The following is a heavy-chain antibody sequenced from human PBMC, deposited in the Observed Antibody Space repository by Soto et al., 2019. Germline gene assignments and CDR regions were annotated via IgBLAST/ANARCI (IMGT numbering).Heavy chain of an antibody. CDR2: INPNSGGT. CDR3: AREGFSSSWYSMAVLSHYCGMDV. J-gene: IGHJ6*02. Sequence: ASVKVSCKASGYTFTGYYIHWVRQAPGQGLEWMGWINPNSGGTHYAQKFQDWVTMTRDTSISTAYMELSRLRSDDTAVYYCAREGFSSSWYSMAVLSHYCGMDVWGQGTTVTVSS. V-gene: IGHV1-2*04. CDR1: GYTFTGYY. D-gene: IGHD6-13*01.